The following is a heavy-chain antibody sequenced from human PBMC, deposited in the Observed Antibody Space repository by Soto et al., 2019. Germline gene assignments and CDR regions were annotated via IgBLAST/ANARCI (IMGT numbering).Heavy chain of an antibody. CDR1: GYSFTIYW. CDR2: IYPGDSDT. CDR3: AXQSLTYYYGSGSPPFDP. Sequence: GESLKISCKGSGYSFTIYWIGWVRQMPGKGLEWMGIIYPGDSDTRYSPSFQGQVTISADKSISTAYLQWSSLKASDTAMYYCAXQSLTYYYGSGSPPFDPWGQGTLVTVSS. D-gene: IGHD3-10*01. J-gene: IGHJ5*02. V-gene: IGHV5-51*01.